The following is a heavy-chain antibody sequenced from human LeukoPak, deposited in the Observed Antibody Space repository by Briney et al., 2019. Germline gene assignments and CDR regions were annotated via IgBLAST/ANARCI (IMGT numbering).Heavy chain of an antibody. V-gene: IGHV5-51*01. J-gene: IGHJ4*02. CDR3: ARQLKYSSGFAHSDY. Sequence: GESLKISCKGSGYSFTTYWIAWVRQMPGKGLEWMGIIYPGDSDTRYSPSFQGQVTISADKSISTAYLQWSSLKASDTAMYYCARQLKYSSGFAHSDYWGQGTLVTVSS. CDR2: IYPGDSDT. CDR1: GYSFTTYW. D-gene: IGHD6-19*01.